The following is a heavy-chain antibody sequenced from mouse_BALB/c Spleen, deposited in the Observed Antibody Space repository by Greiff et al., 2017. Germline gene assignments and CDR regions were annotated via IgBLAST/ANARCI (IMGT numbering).Heavy chain of an antibody. D-gene: IGHD1-1*02. CDR3: VRDLYGYLDY. CDR1: GFSLTSYD. CDR2: IWTGGGT. V-gene: IGHV2-9-2*01. J-gene: IGHJ2*01. Sequence: QVQLKESGPGLVAPSQSLSITCTVSGFSLTSYDISWIRQPPGKGLEWLGVIWTGGGTNYNSAFMSRLSISKDNSKSQVFLKMNSLQTDDTAIYYCVRDLYGYLDYWGQGTTLTVSS.